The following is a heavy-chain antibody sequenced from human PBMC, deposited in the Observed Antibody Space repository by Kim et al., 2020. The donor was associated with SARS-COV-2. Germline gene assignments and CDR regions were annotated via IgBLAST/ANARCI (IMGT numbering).Heavy chain of an antibody. J-gene: IGHJ5*02. V-gene: IGHV1-18*01. CDR2: ISAYNGNT. CDR3: ARTGSGGRSSSGWYTGGYNWFDP. Sequence: ASVKVSCKASGYTFTSYGISWVRQAPGQGLEWMGWISAYNGNTNYAQKLQGRVTMTTDTSTSTAYMELRSLRSDDTAVYYCARTGSGGRSSSGWYTGGYNWFDPWGQGTLVTVSS. CDR1: GYTFTSYG. D-gene: IGHD6-19*01.